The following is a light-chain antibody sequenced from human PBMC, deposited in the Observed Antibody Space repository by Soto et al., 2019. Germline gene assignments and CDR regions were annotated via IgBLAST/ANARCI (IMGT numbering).Light chain of an antibody. CDR2: DAS. CDR3: QQYNKWPLIT. V-gene: IGKV3-15*01. Sequence: EIVLTQSPATLSVSPGERATLSCRASQSVSSHLAWYQQKPGQAPRLLIYDASTRATGTPARFSGSGSGTEFTLTISSPQSEDFALYYCQQYNKWPLITFGQGTRLEI. J-gene: IGKJ5*01. CDR1: QSVSSH.